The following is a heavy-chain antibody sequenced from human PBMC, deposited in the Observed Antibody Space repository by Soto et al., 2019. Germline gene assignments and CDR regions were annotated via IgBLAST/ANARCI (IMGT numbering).Heavy chain of an antibody. CDR3: ARGAFCGGAPGCRDMDV. D-gene: IGHD2-21*01. CDR2: ISAYNGNT. J-gene: IGHJ6*02. Sequence: QIQLVQSGGEVKKPGASVKVSCKSSGYNFISHSITWVRQAPGQGLEWMGRISAYNGNTNHAQKFQGGLTMTTDTSTSTAYMELRSLRSDDTAVYYCARGAFCGGAPGCRDMDVWGQGTTVTVSS. V-gene: IGHV1-18*01. CDR1: GYNFISHS.